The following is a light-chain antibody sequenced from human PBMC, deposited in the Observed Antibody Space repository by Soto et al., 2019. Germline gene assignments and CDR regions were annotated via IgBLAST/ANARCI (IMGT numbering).Light chain of an antibody. CDR1: NNDVGAHNS. V-gene: IGLV2-14*01. CDR2: EVT. CDR3: SSYKIAGTV. J-gene: IGLJ3*02. Sequence: QSALTQPASVSGSPGQSITIFCTGTNNDVGAHNSVSWFQQHPGKVPRLIIYEVTDRPSGVSSRFSGSKSGNTAYLTISGLQPEDEAHYYCSSYKIAGTVFGGGTKVTVL.